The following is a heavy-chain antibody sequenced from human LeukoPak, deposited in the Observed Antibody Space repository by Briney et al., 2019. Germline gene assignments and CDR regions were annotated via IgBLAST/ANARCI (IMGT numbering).Heavy chain of an antibody. D-gene: IGHD6-19*01. Sequence: QTGGSLRLSCAASGFNFSSSTMHWVRQAPGKGLEWVAVISYDGSNKYYADSVKGRFTISRDNSKNTLYLQMNSLRAEDTAVYYCARGRGGWYSLDYWGQGTLVTVSS. J-gene: IGHJ4*02. V-gene: IGHV3-30-3*01. CDR3: ARGRGGWYSLDY. CDR1: GFNFSSST. CDR2: ISYDGSNK.